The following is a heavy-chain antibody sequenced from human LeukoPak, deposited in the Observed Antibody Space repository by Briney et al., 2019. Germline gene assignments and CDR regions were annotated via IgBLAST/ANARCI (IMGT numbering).Heavy chain of an antibody. J-gene: IGHJ5*02. V-gene: IGHV4-59*12. D-gene: IGHD6-6*01. CDR1: GGSISTYY. Sequence: SETLSLTCTVSGGSISTYYWSWIRQPPGKGLEWIGYIYYSGSTNYNPSLKSRVTISVDTSENQFSLKLTSVTAADTAVYYCARDREYSSSGLVWFDPWGHGILVTVSS. CDR2: IYYSGST. CDR3: ARDREYSSSGLVWFDP.